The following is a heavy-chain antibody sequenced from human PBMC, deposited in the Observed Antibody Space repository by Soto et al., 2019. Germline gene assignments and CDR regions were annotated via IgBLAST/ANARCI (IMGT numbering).Heavy chain of an antibody. D-gene: IGHD3-22*01. CDR2: IIPIFGTA. Sequence: QVQLVQSGAEVKKPGSSVKVSCKASGGTFSSYAISWVRQAPGQGLEWMGGIIPIFGTANYAQKFQGRVTITADESTSTAYMELSSLRSEDTAVYYCARDDYYDSSGYGNDAFDIWGRGTMVTVSS. J-gene: IGHJ3*02. V-gene: IGHV1-69*01. CDR3: ARDDYYDSSGYGNDAFDI. CDR1: GGTFSSYA.